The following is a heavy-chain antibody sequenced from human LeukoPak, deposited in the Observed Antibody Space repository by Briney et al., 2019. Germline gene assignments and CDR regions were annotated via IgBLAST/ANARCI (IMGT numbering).Heavy chain of an antibody. CDR2: ISSSSSYI. J-gene: IGHJ5*02. D-gene: IGHD2-2*01. CDR1: GFTFSSYS. V-gene: IGHV3-21*01. Sequence: GGSLRLSCAASGFTFSSYSMKWVRHAPGKGLEWVSSISSSSSYIYYADSVKGRFTISRDNAKNSLYLQMNSLRAEDTAVYYCAIVGSTTFDTWGQGTLVTVSS. CDR3: AIVGSTTFDT.